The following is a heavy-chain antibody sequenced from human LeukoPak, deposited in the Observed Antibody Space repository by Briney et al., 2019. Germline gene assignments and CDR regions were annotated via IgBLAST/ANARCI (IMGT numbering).Heavy chain of an antibody. CDR2: ISYDGSNK. CDR1: GFTFSSYG. V-gene: IGHV3-30*03. D-gene: IGHD1-26*01. CDR3: WHMHSLGAQIDY. J-gene: IGHJ4*02. Sequence: GRSLRLSCAASGFTFSSYGMHWVRQAPGKGLEWVAVISYDGSNKYYADSVKGRFAISRDNSKNTLYLQMNSLRAEDTAVYYCWHMHSLGAQIDYWGQGTLVTVSS.